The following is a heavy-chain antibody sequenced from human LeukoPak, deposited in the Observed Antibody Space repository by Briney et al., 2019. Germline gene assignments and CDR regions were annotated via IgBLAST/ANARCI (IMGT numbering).Heavy chain of an antibody. J-gene: IGHJ4*02. CDR2: IKQVGSEK. CDR3: ARDRITMVRGLLTYFDY. V-gene: IGHV3-7*03. D-gene: IGHD3-10*01. Sequence: GVSLRLSCAASGFTFSSYWMSWVRQAPGKGLEWVANIKQVGSEKYYVDSVKGRFTISRDNAKNSLYLQMNSLRAEDTAVYYCARDRITMVRGLLTYFDYWGQGTLVTVSS. CDR1: GFTFSSYW.